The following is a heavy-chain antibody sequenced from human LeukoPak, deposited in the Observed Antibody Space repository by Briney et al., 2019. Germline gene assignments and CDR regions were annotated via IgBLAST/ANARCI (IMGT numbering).Heavy chain of an antibody. CDR1: GFTFSNFG. Sequence: GRPLRLSCAASGFTFSNFGMHWARQAPGEALEWVAVIWYDGSNENYEDSVKGRFTISRDNSKNPLYLQMNRLRAEDTAVYYCARAESLAAAGTGYFDFWGQGTLVTISS. D-gene: IGHD6-13*01. CDR2: IWYDGSNE. CDR3: ARAESLAAAGTGYFDF. V-gene: IGHV3-33*01. J-gene: IGHJ4*02.